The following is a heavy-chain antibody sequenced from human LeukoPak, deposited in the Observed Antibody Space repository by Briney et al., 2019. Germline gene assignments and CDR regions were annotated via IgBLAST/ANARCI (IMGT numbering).Heavy chain of an antibody. CDR2: IYYSGST. D-gene: IGHD6-19*01. V-gene: IGHV4-39*01. CDR3: AGRYSSGWVDY. J-gene: IGHJ4*02. Sequence: PSETLSLTCTVSGGSISSSSYYWGWIRQPPGKGLEWIGSIYYSGSTYYNPSLKSRVTISVDTSKNQFSLKLSSVTAADTAVYYCAGRYSSGWVDYWGQGTLVTVSS. CDR1: GGSISSSSYY.